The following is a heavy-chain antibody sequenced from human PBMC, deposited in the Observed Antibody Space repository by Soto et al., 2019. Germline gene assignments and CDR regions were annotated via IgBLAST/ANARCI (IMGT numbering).Heavy chain of an antibody. CDR3: AKEMITFGGVIVKETGD. D-gene: IGHD3-16*02. CDR1: GFTFSSYG. J-gene: IGHJ4*02. V-gene: IGHV3-30*18. Sequence: GGSLRLSCAASGFTFSSYGMHWVRQAPGKGLEWVAVISYDGSNKYYADSVKGRFTISRDNSKNTLYLQMNSLRAEDTAVYYCAKEMITFGGVIVKETGDWGQGTLVTVSS. CDR2: ISYDGSNK.